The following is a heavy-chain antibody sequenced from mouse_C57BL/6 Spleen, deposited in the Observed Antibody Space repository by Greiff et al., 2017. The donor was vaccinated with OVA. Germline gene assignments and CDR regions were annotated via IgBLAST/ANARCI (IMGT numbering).Heavy chain of an antibody. Sequence: QVQLQQPGTELVKPGASVKLSCKASGYTFTSYWMHWVKQRPGQGLEWIGNINPSNGGTNYNAKFKSKATLTVDKSSRTAYMQLSSLTSEDSAVEYCARAHYDDDDGFAYWGQGTLVTVSA. V-gene: IGHV1-53*01. CDR1: GYTFTSYW. J-gene: IGHJ3*01. CDR2: INPSNGGT. D-gene: IGHD2-4*01. CDR3: ARAHYDDDDGFAY.